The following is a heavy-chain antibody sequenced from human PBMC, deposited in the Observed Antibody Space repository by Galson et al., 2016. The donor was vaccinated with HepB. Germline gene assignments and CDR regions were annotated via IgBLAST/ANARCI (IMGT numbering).Heavy chain of an antibody. V-gene: IGHV3-30*18. CDR2: DSMDGRRK. CDR3: AKRHEFCPPVGCSVDY. CDR1: GFLFRGYG. J-gene: IGHJ4*02. D-gene: IGHD3-10*02. Sequence: SLRLSCAGSGFLFRGYGMHWVRQAPGKGLEWVAADSMDGRRKFYSDSVRDRFTISRDNSNNMLFLQMDSLRPDDTAVYYCAKRHEFCPPVGCSVDYWGQGTLVSVSS.